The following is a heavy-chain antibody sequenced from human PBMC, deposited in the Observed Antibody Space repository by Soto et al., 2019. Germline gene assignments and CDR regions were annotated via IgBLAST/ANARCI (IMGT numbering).Heavy chain of an antibody. J-gene: IGHJ6*02. D-gene: IGHD5-18*01. CDR1: GGSISSGDYY. V-gene: IGHV4-30-4*01. CDR3: ASGYSYGYVGENYYYYGMDV. Sequence: SETLSLTCTVSGGSISSGDYYWSWIRQPPGKGLEWIGYIYYSGSTYYNPSLKSRVTISVDTSKNQFSLKLSSVTAADTAVYYCASGYSYGYVGENYYYYGMDVWGQGTTVTVSS. CDR2: IYYSGST.